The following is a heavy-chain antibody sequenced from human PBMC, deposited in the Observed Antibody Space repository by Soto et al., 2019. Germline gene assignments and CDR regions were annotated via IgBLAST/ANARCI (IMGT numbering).Heavy chain of an antibody. D-gene: IGHD1-26*01. CDR2: FDPEDGET. J-gene: IGHJ5*02. CDR3: ATAPISGSYRYNWFDP. CDR1: GYTLTELS. Sequence: ASVKVSCKVSGYTLTELSMHWVRQAPGKGLEWMGGFDPEDGETIYAQKFQGRVTMTEDTSTDTAYMELSSLRSEDTAVYYCATAPISGSYRYNWFDPWGQGTLVTVSS. V-gene: IGHV1-24*01.